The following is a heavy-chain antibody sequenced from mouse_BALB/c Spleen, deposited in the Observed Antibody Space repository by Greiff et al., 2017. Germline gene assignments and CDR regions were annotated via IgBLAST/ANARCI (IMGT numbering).Heavy chain of an antibody. CDR1: GFTFSDYY. Sequence: EVKLMESGGGLVKPGGSLKLSCAASGFTFSDYYMYWVRQTPEKRLEWVATISDGGSYTYYPDSVKGRFTISRDNAKNNLYLQMSSLKSEDTAMYYCAREGSGYDAMDYWGQGTSVTVSS. CDR2: ISDGGSYT. V-gene: IGHV5-4*02. D-gene: IGHD3-1*01. J-gene: IGHJ4*01. CDR3: AREGSGYDAMDY.